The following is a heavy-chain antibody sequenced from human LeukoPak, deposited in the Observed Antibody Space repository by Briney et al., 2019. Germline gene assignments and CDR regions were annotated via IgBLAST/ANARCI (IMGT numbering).Heavy chain of an antibody. CDR3: ARGGAYNWNYHYYYYMDV. Sequence: ASVKVSCKASGYTFTGYYMHWVRQAPGQGLEWMGRINPNSGGTNYAQKFQGRVTMTRDTSISTAYVELSRLRSDDTAVYYCARGGAYNWNYHYYYYMDVWGKGTTVTVSS. J-gene: IGHJ6*03. CDR2: INPNSGGT. V-gene: IGHV1-2*06. CDR1: GYTFTGYY. D-gene: IGHD1-20*01.